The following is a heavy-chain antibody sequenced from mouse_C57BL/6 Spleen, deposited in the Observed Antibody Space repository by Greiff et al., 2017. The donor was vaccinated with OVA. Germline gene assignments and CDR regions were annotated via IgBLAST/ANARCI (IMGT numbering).Heavy chain of an antibody. CDR1: GFTFSDYG. CDR3: ATNYGSSPWYFDV. CDR2: ISSGSSTI. Sequence: EVMLVESGGGLVKPGGSLKLSCAASGFTFSDYGMHWVRQAPEKGLEWVAYISSGSSTIYYADTVKGRFTISRDNAKNTLFLQMTSLRSEDTAMYYCATNYGSSPWYFDVWGTGTTVTVSS. D-gene: IGHD1-1*01. V-gene: IGHV5-17*01. J-gene: IGHJ1*03.